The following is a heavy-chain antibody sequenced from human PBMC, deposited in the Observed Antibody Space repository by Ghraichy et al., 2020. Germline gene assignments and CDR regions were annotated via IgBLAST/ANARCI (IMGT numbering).Heavy chain of an antibody. CDR1: GDSISNNRVT. Sequence: SQTLSLTCVITGDSISNNRVTWAWVRQSPSRGFEWLGGTYYRSKWSNDYAVSVESRIAINPDTSRNQFSLQLNSVTPEDTAMYFCARLIRGAYDYWGQGTQVTVSS. V-gene: IGHV6-1*01. D-gene: IGHD3-16*01. J-gene: IGHJ4*02. CDR2: TYYRSKWSN. CDR3: ARLIRGAYDY.